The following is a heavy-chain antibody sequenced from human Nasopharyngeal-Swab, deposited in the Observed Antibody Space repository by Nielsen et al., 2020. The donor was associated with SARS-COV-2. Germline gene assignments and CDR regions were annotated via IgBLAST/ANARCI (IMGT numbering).Heavy chain of an antibody. V-gene: IGHV4-61*01. CDR1: GGSISSSSYY. CDR2: IFHSGST. Sequence: SETLSLTCTVSGGSISSSSYYWSWIRQPPGKGLEWIGYIFHSGSTNYNPSLKSRVTISVDTSKNQFSLRLSSVTAADTAVYYCARDDTAMATGFDYWGQGVLVTVSS. CDR3: ARDDTAMATGFDY. J-gene: IGHJ4*02. D-gene: IGHD5-18*01.